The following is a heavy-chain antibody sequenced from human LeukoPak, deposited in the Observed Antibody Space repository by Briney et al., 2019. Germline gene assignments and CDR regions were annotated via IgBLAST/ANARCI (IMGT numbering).Heavy chain of an antibody. V-gene: IGHV3-48*03. D-gene: IGHD3-22*01. Sequence: PGGSLRLSCAASGFTFSSYEMNWVRQAPGKGLEWVSYISSSGSTIYYADSVKGRFTISRDNAKNSLYLQMNSLRAEDTAVYHCANGYFLFDYWGQGTLVTVPS. J-gene: IGHJ4*02. CDR3: ANGYFLFDY. CDR2: ISSSGSTI. CDR1: GFTFSSYE.